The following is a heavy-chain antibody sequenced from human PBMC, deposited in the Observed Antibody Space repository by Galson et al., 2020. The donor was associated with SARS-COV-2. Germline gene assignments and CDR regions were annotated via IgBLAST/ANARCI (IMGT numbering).Heavy chain of an antibody. CDR2: ISHSDRNYVT. D-gene: IGHD5-18*01. CDR1: GFRLSRYE. J-gene: IGHJ4*02. Sequence: GGSLRLSCEVSGFRLSRYEMNWVRQAPGKGLEWIAFISHSDRNYVTYYADYVKGRFTISRDDARQSLSLQMNSLRVEDTAVYFCARDTGTAAADHWGQGTLVTVSS. V-gene: IGHV3-48*03. CDR3: ARDTGTAAADH.